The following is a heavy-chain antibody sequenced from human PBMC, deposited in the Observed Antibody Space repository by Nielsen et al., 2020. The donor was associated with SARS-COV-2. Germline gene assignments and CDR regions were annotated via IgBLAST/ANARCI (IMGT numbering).Heavy chain of an antibody. Sequence: ASVKVSCKASGYTFTRYDINWVRQATGQGLEWMGWMNPNSGNTGYAQKFQGRVTMTRDTSTSTVYMELSSLRSEDTAVYYCARDLTTTVNHYYYYYGMDVWGQGTTVTVSS. CDR3: ARDLTTTVNHYYYYYGMDV. V-gene: IGHV1-8*01. CDR1: GYTFTRYD. D-gene: IGHD4-11*01. CDR2: MNPNSGNT. J-gene: IGHJ6*02.